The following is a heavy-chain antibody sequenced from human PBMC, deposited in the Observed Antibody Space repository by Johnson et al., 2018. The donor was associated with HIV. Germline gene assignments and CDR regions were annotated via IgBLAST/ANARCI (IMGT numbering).Heavy chain of an antibody. J-gene: IGHJ3*02. V-gene: IGHV3-15*01. CDR1: GLPVSKAW. CDR2: IQSNTDGGKP. CDR3: TTELASDAFDI. Sequence: EVQLVESGGGLVKAGGSLRLSCDVSGLPVSKAWMSWVRKDQGKGLERVGRIQSNTDGGKPNYAAPVQGRFTISRDESTNTLSPQMNSLKTEDTAVYYGTTELASDAFDILGQGTLVTVSP. D-gene: IGHD6-6*01.